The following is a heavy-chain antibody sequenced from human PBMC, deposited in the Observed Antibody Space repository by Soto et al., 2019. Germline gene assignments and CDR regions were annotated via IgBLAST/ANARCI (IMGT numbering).Heavy chain of an antibody. CDR1: GFRFAGYA. J-gene: IGHJ5*02. Sequence: EVQLLESGGGLVQPGGSLRLSCAASGFRFAGYAMNWVRQSPVKGLQWVSTISGSGGSTYYADSVKGRFTISRDNSTNTVRLQMNSPTGVDTAVYYCAKDIDYGRIEPFNRWGQGTPVTVSS. V-gene: IGHV3-23*01. CDR2: ISGSGGST. CDR3: AKDIDYGRIEPFNR. D-gene: IGHD3-10*01.